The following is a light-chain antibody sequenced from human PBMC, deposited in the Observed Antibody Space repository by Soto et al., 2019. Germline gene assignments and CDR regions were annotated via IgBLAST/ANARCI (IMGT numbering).Light chain of an antibody. V-gene: IGKV3-15*01. CDR3: QQYNNWPSWT. J-gene: IGKJ1*01. CDR2: IGS. Sequence: EIVMAQTPTALSLSPGERVTLSCRPSQSISFNLAWYQQKPGQAPRLLIYIGSTRAAGIPARFSGSGSGTEFTLTISSLQSEDSAIYYCQQYNNWPSWTFGQGTKVDIK. CDR1: QSISFN.